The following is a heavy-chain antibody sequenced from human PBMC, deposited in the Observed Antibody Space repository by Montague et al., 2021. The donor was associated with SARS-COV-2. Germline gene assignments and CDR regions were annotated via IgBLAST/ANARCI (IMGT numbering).Heavy chain of an antibody. J-gene: IGHJ4*02. Sequence: SLRLSCAASGFTSTSYAMHWVRQAPGKGLEWVAVISSDGTNKYYTDSVKGRFAISRDNSKNTLYLQMHSVRPEDTAVYYCARDQGGYSYNDYWGQGTLVTVSS. V-gene: IGHV3-30*09. CDR1: GFTSTSYA. CDR2: ISSDGTNK. CDR3: ARDQGGYSYNDY. D-gene: IGHD5-18*01.